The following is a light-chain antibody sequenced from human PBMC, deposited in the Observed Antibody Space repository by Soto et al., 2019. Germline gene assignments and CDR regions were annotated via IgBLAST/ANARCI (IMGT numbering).Light chain of an antibody. CDR2: GNI. CDR1: SSNIGAGYD. J-gene: IGLJ2*01. Sequence: QSVLTQPPSVSGAPGQRVTISCTGSSSNIGAGYDVHWYQQVPGTAPKLLIYGNINRPSGVPDRFSGSKSGTSASLAITGLQADDEADYYCQSYDSSLTVVFGGGPQLTVL. V-gene: IGLV1-40*01. CDR3: QSYDSSLTVV.